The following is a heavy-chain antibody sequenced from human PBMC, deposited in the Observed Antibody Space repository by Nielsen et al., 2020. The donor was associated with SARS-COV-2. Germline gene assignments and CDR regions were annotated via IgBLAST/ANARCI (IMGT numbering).Heavy chain of an antibody. V-gene: IGHV3-66*01. D-gene: IGHD7-27*01. CDR1: GFTISSSF. J-gene: IGHJ6*02. CDR2: IYTDGST. CDR3: ARDNWGRMDV. Sequence: GESLKLSCGSSGFTISSSFMSWVPPAAGKGPDWVSVIYTDGSTSHAASVKGRFTISRDNSKNTLYLQMNSLRAEDTAVYYCARDNWGRMDVWGQGTTVTVSS.